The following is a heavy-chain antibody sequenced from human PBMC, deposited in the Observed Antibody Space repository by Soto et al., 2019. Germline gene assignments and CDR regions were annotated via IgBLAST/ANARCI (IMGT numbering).Heavy chain of an antibody. CDR3: ARVPFGGYLLFDY. Sequence: GGSLRLSCAASGFTFSSYSMNWVHQAPGKGLEWVSYISSSSSTIYYADSVKGRFTISRDNAKNSLYLQMNSLRDEDTAVYYCARVPFGGYLLFDYWGQGTLVTVSS. D-gene: IGHD3-16*01. V-gene: IGHV3-48*02. J-gene: IGHJ4*02. CDR1: GFTFSSYS. CDR2: ISSSSSTI.